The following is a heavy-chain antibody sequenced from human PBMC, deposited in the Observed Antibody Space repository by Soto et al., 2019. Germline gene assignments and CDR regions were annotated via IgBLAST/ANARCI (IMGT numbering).Heavy chain of an antibody. Sequence: ESGPTLVNPTQTLTLTCTFSGFSLSTSGMCVSWIRQPPGKALEWLALIDWDDGKYYSTSLKTRLTISKDTSKNQVVLTMTNMDPVDTATYYCALRKDPKLRRYGMDVWGQGTTVTVSS. CDR1: GFSLSTSGMC. CDR2: IDWDDGK. D-gene: IGHD1-7*01. V-gene: IGHV2-70*01. CDR3: ALRKDPKLRRYGMDV. J-gene: IGHJ6*02.